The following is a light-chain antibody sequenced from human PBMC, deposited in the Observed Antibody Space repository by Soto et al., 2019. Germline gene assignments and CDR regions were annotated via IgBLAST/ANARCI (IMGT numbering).Light chain of an antibody. CDR1: SSDVGGSNF. CDR3: VSYTSSSTYV. Sequence: QSVLTQPASVSDSPGQSITISCTGTSSDVGGSNFVSWYQQHPGKPPKLIIYDVANRPSGVSNRFSGSKSGSTASLIISRLQTEDEADYYCVSYTSSSTYVSGTGTKVTVL. J-gene: IGLJ1*01. CDR2: DVA. V-gene: IGLV2-14*03.